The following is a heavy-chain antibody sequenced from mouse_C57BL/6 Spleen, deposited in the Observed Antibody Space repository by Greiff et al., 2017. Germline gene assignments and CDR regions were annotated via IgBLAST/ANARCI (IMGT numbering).Heavy chain of an antibody. CDR1: GYAFSSSW. D-gene: IGHD2-12*01. V-gene: IGHV1-82*01. CDR3: ARYDDRYAMDY. Sequence: QVQLQQSGPELVKPGASVKISCKASGYAFSSSWMNWVKQRPGKGLEWIGRIYPGDGDTNYNGKFKGKATLTADKSASTAYMQLSSLTSEDSAVYFCARYDDRYAMDYWGQGTSVTVSS. J-gene: IGHJ4*01. CDR2: IYPGDGDT.